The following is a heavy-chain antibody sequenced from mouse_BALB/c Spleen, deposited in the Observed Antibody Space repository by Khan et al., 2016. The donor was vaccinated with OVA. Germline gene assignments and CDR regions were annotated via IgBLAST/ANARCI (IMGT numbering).Heavy chain of an antibody. CDR1: GYSFTAYY. Sequence: EVQLQQSGPDLVKPGASVKISCKASGYSFTAYYLSWVKQSHGESLEWIGRVNPNNGDTTYNQKFKGKAILTVDKSSNTAYMDLRSLTYEDSAVYYCARGYDFFAYWGQGTLVTVSA. CDR3: ARGYDFFAY. V-gene: IGHV1-26*01. J-gene: IGHJ3*01. D-gene: IGHD2-14*01. CDR2: VNPNNGDT.